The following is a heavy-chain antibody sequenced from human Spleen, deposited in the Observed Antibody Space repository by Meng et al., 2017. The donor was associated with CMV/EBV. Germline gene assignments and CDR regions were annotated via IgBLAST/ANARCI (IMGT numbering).Heavy chain of an antibody. CDR1: GYTFTGYY. D-gene: IGHD4-23*01. CDR3: ASPGGVYGGKGLYYGMDV. V-gene: IGHV1-2*02. J-gene: IGHJ6*02. CDR2: INPNSGGT. Sequence: ASVKVSCKASGYTFTGYYMHWVRQAPGQGLEWMGWINPNSGGTNYAQKFQGRVTMTRDTSISTAYMELGRLRSDDTAVYYCASPGGVYGGKGLYYGMDVWGQGTTVTVSS.